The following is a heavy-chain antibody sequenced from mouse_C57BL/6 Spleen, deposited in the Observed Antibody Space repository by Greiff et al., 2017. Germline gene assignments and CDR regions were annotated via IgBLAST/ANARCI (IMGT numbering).Heavy chain of an antibody. V-gene: IGHV1-22*01. Sequence: VQLQQSGPELVKPGASVKMSCKASGYTFTDYNMHWVKQSHGKSLEWIGYINPNNGGTSYNQKFKGKATLTVNKSSSTAYMELRSLTSEDSAVYYCARGLPTVVQGFAYWGQGTLVTVSA. D-gene: IGHD1-1*01. J-gene: IGHJ3*01. CDR3: ARGLPTVVQGFAY. CDR1: GYTFTDYN. CDR2: INPNNGGT.